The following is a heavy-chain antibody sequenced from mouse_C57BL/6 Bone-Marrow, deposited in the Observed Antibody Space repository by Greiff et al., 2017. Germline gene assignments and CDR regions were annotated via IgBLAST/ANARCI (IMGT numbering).Heavy chain of an antibody. J-gene: IGHJ2*01. V-gene: IGHV1-81*01. D-gene: IGHD2-3*01. CDR2: IYPRSGNT. Sequence: SGAELARPGASVKLSCKASGYTFTSYGISWVKQRTGQGLEWIGEIYPRSGNTYYNEKFKGKATLTADKSSSTAYMELRSLTSEDSAVYFCAREAGWLLPFDYWGQGTTLTVSS. CDR1: GYTFTSYG. CDR3: AREAGWLLPFDY.